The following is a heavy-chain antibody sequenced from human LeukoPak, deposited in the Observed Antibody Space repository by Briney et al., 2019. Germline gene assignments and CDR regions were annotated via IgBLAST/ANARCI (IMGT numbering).Heavy chain of an antibody. CDR2: IYYSGST. D-gene: IGHD3-10*01. CDR3: ARDRRDPLGPSFGYYYMDV. CDR1: GGSISSNYW. J-gene: IGHJ6*03. Sequence: PSGTLSLTCAVSGGSISSNYWWSWVRQPPGKGLEWIGYIYYSGSTNYNPSLKSRVTISVDTSKNQFSLKLSSVTAADTAVYYCARDRRDPLGPSFGYYYMDVWGKGTTVTISS. V-gene: IGHV4-4*02.